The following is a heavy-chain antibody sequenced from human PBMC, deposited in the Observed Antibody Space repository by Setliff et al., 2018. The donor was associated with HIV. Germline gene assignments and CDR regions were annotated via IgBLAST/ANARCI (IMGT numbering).Heavy chain of an antibody. V-gene: IGHV4-4*09. Sequence: SETLSLTCTVSGGSISTYYWSWIRQPPGKGLEWIGYIYTSGSTNYNPSLKTRVTISIDTSKKQVSLKLSSVTAADTAVYYCARHANYDFWSGYWGYYFDYWGQGTRVTVSS. CDR1: GGSISTYY. CDR3: ARHANYDFWSGYWGYYFDY. D-gene: IGHD3-3*01. CDR2: IYTSGST. J-gene: IGHJ4*02.